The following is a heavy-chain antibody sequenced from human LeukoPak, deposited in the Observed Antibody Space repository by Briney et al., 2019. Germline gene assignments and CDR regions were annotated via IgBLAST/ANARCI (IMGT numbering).Heavy chain of an antibody. Sequence: ASVKVSCKASGYTFTGYYMHWVRQAPGQGLEWMGCINPNSGGTNYAQKFQGRVTMTRDTSISTAYMELSRLRSDDTAVYYCARDRYCSGGSCYSGGYFDYWGQGALVTVSS. CDR3: ARDRYCSGGSCYSGGYFDY. J-gene: IGHJ4*02. D-gene: IGHD2-15*01. V-gene: IGHV1-2*02. CDR2: INPNSGGT. CDR1: GYTFTGYY.